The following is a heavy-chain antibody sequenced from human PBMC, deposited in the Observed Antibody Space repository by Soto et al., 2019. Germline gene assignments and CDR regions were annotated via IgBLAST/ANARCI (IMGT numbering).Heavy chain of an antibody. CDR1: GDSITTGGFY. CDR2: IYYTGAA. J-gene: IGHJ4*02. V-gene: IGHV4-31*03. D-gene: IGHD6-13*01. Sequence: QVQLQESGPGVVRSSETLTLTCPVSGDSITTGGFYWSWARLLPGKGLQWLVYIYYTGAAYYNPALQSRVTMSLDTSENQFSLKMTALSAADSAVYYCASGTFSSISFDFWGPGRLVTVS. CDR3: ASGTFSSISFDF.